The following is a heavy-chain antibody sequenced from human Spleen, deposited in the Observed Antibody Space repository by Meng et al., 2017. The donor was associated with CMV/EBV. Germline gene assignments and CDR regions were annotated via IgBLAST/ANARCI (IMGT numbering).Heavy chain of an antibody. J-gene: IGHJ5*02. CDR1: SGTNSSYY. Sequence: SETLSLTCTVPSGTNSSYYWSWIRQPPGKGLEWIGYVSYNGNTNYNPSLKSRAILLIDTTKNQFSLKLTSVTAADTAVYYCATGGGVRELELRAWGQGTLVTVSS. CDR2: VSYNGNT. V-gene: IGHV4-59*01. CDR3: ATGGGVRELELRA. D-gene: IGHD1-7*01.